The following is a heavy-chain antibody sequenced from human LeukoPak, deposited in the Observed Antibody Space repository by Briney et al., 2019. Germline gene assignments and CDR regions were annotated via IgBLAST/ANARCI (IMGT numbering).Heavy chain of an antibody. CDR1: GFTFSSYG. Sequence: GGSLRLSCAASGFTFSSYGMHWVRQASGKGLEWVAVISYDGSNKYYADSVKGRFTISRDNSKNTLYLQMNSLRAEDTAVYYCAKELLAVAGFDYWGQGTLVTVSS. CDR3: AKELLAVAGFDY. J-gene: IGHJ4*02. CDR2: ISYDGSNK. V-gene: IGHV3-30*18. D-gene: IGHD6-19*01.